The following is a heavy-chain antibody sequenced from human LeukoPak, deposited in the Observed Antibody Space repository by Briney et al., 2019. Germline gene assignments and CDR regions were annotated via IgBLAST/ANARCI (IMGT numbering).Heavy chain of an antibody. CDR3: ARGWDYFDY. D-gene: IGHD1-26*01. V-gene: IGHV3-23*01. CDR1: GFTFSSYG. Sequence: PGGSLRLSCAASGFTFSSYGMSCVRQAPGKGLEWVSAINDGGGSTFYADSVKGRFTISRDNSKNTLYLQMNSLGAEDTAVYYCARGWDYFDYWGQGTLVTVSS. CDR2: INDGGGST. J-gene: IGHJ4*02.